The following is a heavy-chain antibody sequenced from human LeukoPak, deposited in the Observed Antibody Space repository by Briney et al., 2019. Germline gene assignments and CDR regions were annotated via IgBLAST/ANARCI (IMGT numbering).Heavy chain of an antibody. CDR1: GGSIRSDDSY. CDR3: ARDKWVKAGSSWLHYAMDV. Sequence: SETLSLTCTVSGGSIRSDDSYWTWMLQTPGKGPEWIGYMYYSGSTYFNPSLKSRVSISEDTSKSQISLKLTSVTAADTAVYYCARDKWVKAGSSWLHYAMDVWGQGTTVIVSS. CDR2: MYYSGST. J-gene: IGHJ6*02. V-gene: IGHV4-30-4*01. D-gene: IGHD6-13*01.